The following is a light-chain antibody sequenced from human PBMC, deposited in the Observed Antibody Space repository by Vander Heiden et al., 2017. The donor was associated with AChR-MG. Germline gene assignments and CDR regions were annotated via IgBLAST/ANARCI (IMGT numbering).Light chain of an antibody. J-gene: IGKJ5*01. CDR1: QSVGSY. V-gene: IGKV3-11*01. CDR3: QQRSNWPIT. CDR2: DTS. Sequence: DIVLTQFPATLSLSPGERATLSCRASQSVGSYLAWYQQKPGQAPRLLIYDTSNRATGIPARFSGSGSGADFTLTVSSLEPEDFAVYYCQQRSNWPITFGRGTRLDIK.